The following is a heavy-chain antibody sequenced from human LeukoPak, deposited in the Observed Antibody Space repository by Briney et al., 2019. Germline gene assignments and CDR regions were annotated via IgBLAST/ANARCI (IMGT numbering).Heavy chain of an antibody. D-gene: IGHD6-19*01. J-gene: IGHJ4*02. V-gene: IGHV3-23*01. CDR1: GFTFNNYG. CDR3: AKMLISSGWATDS. CDR2: LGGSGGST. Sequence: GGSLRLSCTASGFTFNNYGMSWVRQAPGKGLEWVSALGGSGGSTYYADSVKGRFTISRDNSKNTLYLQMNSLRAEDTAVYYCAKMLISSGWATDSWGQGTLVTVSS.